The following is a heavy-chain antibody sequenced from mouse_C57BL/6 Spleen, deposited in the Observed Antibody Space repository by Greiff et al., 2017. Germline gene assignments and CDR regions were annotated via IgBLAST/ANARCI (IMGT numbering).Heavy chain of an antibody. Sequence: EVQRVESGGGLMKPGWSLQLSCAASGFTFSSYAMSWVRQTPEKRLAWVATISAGGCNNYYPDIVKGRFTISSANAKNTLYLQMSHLKTESTAMYYVAKGGTHYFDYWGQGTTLTVSS. CDR1: GFTFSSYA. D-gene: IGHD2-14*01. J-gene: IGHJ2*01. V-gene: IGHV5-4*01. CDR3: AKGGTHYFDY. CDR2: ISAGGCNN.